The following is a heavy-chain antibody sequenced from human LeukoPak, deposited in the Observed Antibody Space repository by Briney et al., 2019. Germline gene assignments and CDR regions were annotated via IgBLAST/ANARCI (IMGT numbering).Heavy chain of an antibody. V-gene: IGHV1-18*04. J-gene: IGHJ5*02. CDR1: GYTFTIYG. CDR3: ARDVGSDAVADWFDP. CDR2: ISAYNGNT. D-gene: IGHD6-19*01. Sequence: GASVKVSCKASGYTFTIYGISWVRQAPGQGLEWMVWISAYNGNTNYAQKLQGIVTMTTDTSTSTAYMELRSVRSDDTAVYYCARDVGSDAVADWFDPWGQGTLVTVSS.